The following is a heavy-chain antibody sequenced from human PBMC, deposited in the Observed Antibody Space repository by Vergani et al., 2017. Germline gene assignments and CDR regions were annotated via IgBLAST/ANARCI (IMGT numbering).Heavy chain of an antibody. D-gene: IGHD2-2*01. J-gene: IGHJ6*02. CDR1: GFTFSSYG. CDR3: AKAGYCSSTSCPYYYYYGMDV. Sequence: VQLVESGGGLVQPGRSLRLSCAASGFTFSSYGMHWVRQAPGKGLEWVAVISYDGSNKYYADSVKGRFTISRDNSKNTLYLQMNSLRAEDTAVYYCAKAGYCSSTSCPYYYYYGMDVWGQGTTVTVSS. CDR2: ISYDGSNK. V-gene: IGHV3-30*18.